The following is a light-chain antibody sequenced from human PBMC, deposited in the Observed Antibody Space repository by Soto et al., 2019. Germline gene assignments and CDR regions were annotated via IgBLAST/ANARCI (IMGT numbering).Light chain of an antibody. CDR3: CSYEDSSTLRV. V-gene: IGLV2-23*01. CDR1: SSDVGSYNL. Sequence: QSALTQPASVSGSPGQSITISCTGTSSDVGSYNLVSWYQHHPGKAPKLMIYEGSKRPSGVSSSFSGSKSGNTASLTISGHHAEDEADYYCCSYEDSSTLRVFGGGTKVTVL. CDR2: EGS. J-gene: IGLJ2*01.